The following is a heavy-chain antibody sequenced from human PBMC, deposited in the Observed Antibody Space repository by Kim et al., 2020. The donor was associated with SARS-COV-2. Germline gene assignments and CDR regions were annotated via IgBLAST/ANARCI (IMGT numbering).Heavy chain of an antibody. Sequence: GGSLRLSCAASGFTFSDHYMDWVRQAPGKGLEWVGRSRNKGNTYTTEYAATVTDRFIISRDDSKNSLYLQMNSLKTEDTAVYYCARVFAVTRLFSDYYGMDVWGQGTTVTVSS. CDR1: GFTFSDHY. D-gene: IGHD4-17*01. J-gene: IGHJ6*02. V-gene: IGHV3-72*01. CDR2: SRNKGNTYTT. CDR3: ARVFAVTRLFSDYYGMDV.